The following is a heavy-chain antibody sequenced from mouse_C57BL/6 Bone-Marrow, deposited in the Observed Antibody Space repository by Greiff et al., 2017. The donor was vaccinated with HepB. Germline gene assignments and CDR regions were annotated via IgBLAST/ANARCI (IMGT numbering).Heavy chain of an antibody. CDR1: GYTFTSYD. J-gene: IGHJ1*03. CDR2: IYPRDGST. D-gene: IGHD1-1*01. CDR3: ARYTVVAGDWYFDV. V-gene: IGHV1-85*01. Sequence: VKLMESGPELVKPGASVKLSCKASGYTFTSYDINWVKQRPGQGLEWIGWIYPRDGSTKYNEKFKGKATLTVDTSSSTAYMELHSLTSEDSAVYFCARYTVVAGDWYFDVWGTGTTVTVSS.